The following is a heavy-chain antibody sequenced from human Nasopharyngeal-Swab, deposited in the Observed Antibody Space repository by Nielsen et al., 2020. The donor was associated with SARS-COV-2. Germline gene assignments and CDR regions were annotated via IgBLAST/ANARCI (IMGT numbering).Heavy chain of an antibody. CDR3: ARDIPLDGYYYGMDV. Sequence: ASVKVSCKASGYTFTSYYMHWVRQAPGQGLEWMGIINPSGGSTSYAQKFQGRVTMTRDTSTSTVYMELSSLRSEDTAVYYCARDIPLDGYYYGMDVWGQGTTVTVSS. CDR1: GYTFTSYY. CDR2: INPSGGST. D-gene: IGHD2-2*02. J-gene: IGHJ6*02. V-gene: IGHV1-46*01.